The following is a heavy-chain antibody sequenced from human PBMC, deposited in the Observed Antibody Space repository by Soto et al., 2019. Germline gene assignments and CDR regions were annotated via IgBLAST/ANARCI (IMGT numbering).Heavy chain of an antibody. D-gene: IGHD3-10*01. J-gene: IGHJ5*02. Sequence: SETLSLTCAVSGGSISSGGYSWGWIRQPPGKGLEWIGYIYHSGSTYYNPSLKSRVTISVDRSKNQFSLKLSSVTAADTAVYYCARTLGKYNWFDPWGQGTLVTVSS. CDR1: GGSISSGGYS. V-gene: IGHV4-30-2*01. CDR3: ARTLGKYNWFDP. CDR2: IYHSGST.